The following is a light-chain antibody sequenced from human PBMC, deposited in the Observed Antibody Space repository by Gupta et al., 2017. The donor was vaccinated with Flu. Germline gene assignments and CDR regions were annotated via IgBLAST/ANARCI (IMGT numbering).Light chain of an antibody. Sequence: SITISCTGTNSAFGVYNYLYWYQQHAGKAHKLLIYEVSNRPAGISDRFSGSKSGNTASLTISGLQAEDEADYYCSSYTSSATPLFGGGTKLTVL. V-gene: IGLV2-14*01. CDR3: SSYTSSATPL. J-gene: IGLJ3*02. CDR2: EVS. CDR1: NSAFGVYNY.